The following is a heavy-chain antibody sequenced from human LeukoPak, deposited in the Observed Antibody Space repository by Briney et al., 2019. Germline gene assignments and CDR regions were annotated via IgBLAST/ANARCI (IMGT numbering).Heavy chain of an antibody. D-gene: IGHD3-10*01. CDR3: ARVLTYGSRTYYFDY. Sequence: PSETLSLTCTVSGGSISGYYWSWTRQPPGKGLEWIGYIYYSGSTNYNPSLKSRVTISLDTSKNQFSLKLSSVTAADTAVYYCARVLTYGSRTYYFDYWGQGTLVTVSS. J-gene: IGHJ4*02. CDR1: GGSISGYY. V-gene: IGHV4-59*01. CDR2: IYYSGST.